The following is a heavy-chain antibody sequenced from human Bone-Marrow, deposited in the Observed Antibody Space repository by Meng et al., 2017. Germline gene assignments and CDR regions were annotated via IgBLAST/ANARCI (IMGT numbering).Heavy chain of an antibody. J-gene: IGHJ3*02. Sequence: SETLSLTCTVSDDSISSYYWNWIRQPPGKGLEWIGFIYHNGDTNYNPSLKSRVTISVDTSKNQFSLKLSSVTAADTAVYYCARDSGYGDSDDAFDIWGQGTMVTVSS. CDR1: DDSISSYY. CDR2: IYHNGDT. CDR3: ARDSGYGDSDDAFDI. D-gene: IGHD4-17*01. V-gene: IGHV4-59*12.